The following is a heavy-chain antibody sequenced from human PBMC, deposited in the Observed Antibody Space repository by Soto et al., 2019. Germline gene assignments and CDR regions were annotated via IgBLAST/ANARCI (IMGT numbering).Heavy chain of an antibody. V-gene: IGHV3-33*01. CDR2: IWYDGSNK. Sequence: QVQLVESGGGVVQPGRSLRLSCAASGFTFSSYGMHWVRQAPGKGLEWVAVIWYDGSNKYYADSVKGRFTISRDNSKNPLNLQMNGLRAGDRVVYYCGRDGGYMGAPTGGGFDYWGQGTLVTVSS. D-gene: IGHD3-10*01. CDR1: GFTFSSYG. J-gene: IGHJ4*02. CDR3: GRDGGYMGAPTGGGFDY.